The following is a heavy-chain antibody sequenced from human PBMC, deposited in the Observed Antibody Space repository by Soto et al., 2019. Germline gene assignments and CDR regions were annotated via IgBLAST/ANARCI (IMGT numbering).Heavy chain of an antibody. V-gene: IGHV4-31*03. D-gene: IGHD4-17*01. CDR1: GGSISSGGYY. CDR3: AREGPAYGDYFDY. CDR2: IYYSGST. J-gene: IGHJ4*02. Sequence: QVQLQESGPGLVKPSQTLSLTCTVSGGSISSGGYYWSWIRQHPGKGLEWIGYIYYSGSTYYNPSLKSRVTISVDTSKHQFSLKLSSVTAADTAVYYCAREGPAYGDYFDYWGQGTLVTVSS.